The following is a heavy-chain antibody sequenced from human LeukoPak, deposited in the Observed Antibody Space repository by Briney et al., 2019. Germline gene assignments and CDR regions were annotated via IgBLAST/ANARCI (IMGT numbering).Heavy chain of an antibody. CDR3: ARHHSPLMAAAPYDY. J-gene: IGHJ4*02. CDR1: GGSISSSSYY. CDR2: IYYSGST. V-gene: IGHV4-39*01. D-gene: IGHD6-13*01. Sequence: NPSETLSLTCTVSGGSISSSSYYWGWIRQPPGKGLEWIGSIYYSGSTYYNPSLKSRVTISVDTSKNQFSLKLSSVTAADTAVYYCARHHSPLMAAAPYDYWGQGTLVTVSS.